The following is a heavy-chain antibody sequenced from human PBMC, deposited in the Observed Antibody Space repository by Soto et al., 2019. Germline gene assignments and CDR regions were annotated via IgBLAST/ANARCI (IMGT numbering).Heavy chain of an antibody. V-gene: IGHV2-70*17. CDR2: IDWDDAK. CDR1: GFSLSTSGMG. CDR3: ARTQIYDILTGPLGMDV. J-gene: IGHJ6*02. Sequence: GSGPTLVNPTQTLTLTCTFSGFSLSTSGMGVSWIRQPPGKALEWLARIDWDDAKLYSASLKTRLTISKDTSKNQVVLIMTNMDPVDTATYYCARTQIYDILTGPLGMDVWGQGTTVTVSS. D-gene: IGHD3-9*01.